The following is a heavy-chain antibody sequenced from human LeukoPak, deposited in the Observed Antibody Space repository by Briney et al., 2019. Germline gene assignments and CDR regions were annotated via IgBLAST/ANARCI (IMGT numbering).Heavy chain of an antibody. Sequence: ASVKVSCKASGGTFSSYAISWVRQAPGQGLEWMGGIIPIFGTANYAQKFLGRVTITTDESTSTAYMELSSLRSEDTAVYYCARASYDFWSGYSTDYWGQGTLVTVSS. D-gene: IGHD3-3*01. J-gene: IGHJ4*02. V-gene: IGHV1-69*05. CDR1: GGTFSSYA. CDR2: IIPIFGTA. CDR3: ARASYDFWSGYSTDY.